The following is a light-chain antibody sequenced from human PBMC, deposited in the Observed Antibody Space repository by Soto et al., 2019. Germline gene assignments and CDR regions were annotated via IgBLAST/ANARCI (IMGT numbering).Light chain of an antibody. CDR3: QQSGTSPPVA. Sequence: EIVLTQSPGTLSLPPGERATLSCRASQSVGSRFLAWYQQKPGQAPRLLIYGASNRAIGIPDRFSGSGSGNDFTLSISRVEPADFAVYYCQQSGTSPPVAFGGGTQVELK. V-gene: IGKV3-20*01. CDR2: GAS. J-gene: IGKJ4*01. CDR1: QSVGSRF.